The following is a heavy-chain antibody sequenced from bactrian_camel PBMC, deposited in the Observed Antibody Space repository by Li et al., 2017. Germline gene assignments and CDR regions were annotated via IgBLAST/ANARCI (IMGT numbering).Heavy chain of an antibody. CDR3: AASSSERRMLFRLLGPIPESY. CDR2: IGTPDSST. D-gene: IGHD3*01. J-gene: IGHJ4*01. V-gene: IGHV3S26*01. Sequence: QVQLVESGGGSVQAGGSLRLSCEFSGYTNCMAWFRQAPGERREAVASIGTPDSSTIYVDSTTGRFIISIDKDKKSLRLQMNNLKPEDTAVYYCAASSSERRMLFRLLGPIPESYWGQGTQVTVS. CDR1: GYTNC.